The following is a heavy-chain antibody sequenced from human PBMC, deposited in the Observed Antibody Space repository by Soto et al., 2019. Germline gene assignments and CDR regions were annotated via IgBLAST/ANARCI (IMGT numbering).Heavy chain of an antibody. J-gene: IGHJ5*02. D-gene: IGHD3-3*01. V-gene: IGHV3-30*03. Sequence: QVKLVESGGGVVQSGRSRRLSCAASGFTFRSYGMHWVRQSPGKGLEWVAVIKSDGRNTDYADSVKGRFFISRDNTRNLLYLQMNSLRAADTAVYYCATPRSILDWPPFAPWGQGTLVTVSS. CDR2: IKSDGRNT. CDR1: GFTFRSYG. CDR3: ATPRSILDWPPFAP.